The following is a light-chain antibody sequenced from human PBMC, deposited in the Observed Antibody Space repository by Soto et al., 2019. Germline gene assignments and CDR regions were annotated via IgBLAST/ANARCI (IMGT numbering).Light chain of an antibody. CDR1: ESIGSW. CDR3: QQYNSYSRT. J-gene: IGKJ1*01. Sequence: DIQMTQSPSTLSASVGDRVTITCRASESIGSWLAWYQQKPGKAPKVLINKVSALKSGVPSRFTGSGSGTEFTLTISSLQPDDFATYYCQQYNSYSRTFGQGTKVEIK. CDR2: KVS. V-gene: IGKV1-5*03.